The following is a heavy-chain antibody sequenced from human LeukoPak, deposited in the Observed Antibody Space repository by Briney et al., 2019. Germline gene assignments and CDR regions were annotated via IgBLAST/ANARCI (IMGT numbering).Heavy chain of an antibody. J-gene: IGHJ4*02. CDR2: ISYDGSNK. V-gene: IGHV3-30*04. Sequence: GRSLRLSCAASGFTFSSYAMHWVRQAPGKGLEWVAVISYDGSNKYYADSVKGRFTISRDNSKNTLYLQMNSLRAEDTAVYYCARSVAVAGTLEYFDCWGQGTLVTVSS. D-gene: IGHD6-19*01. CDR3: ARSVAVAGTLEYFDC. CDR1: GFTFSSYA.